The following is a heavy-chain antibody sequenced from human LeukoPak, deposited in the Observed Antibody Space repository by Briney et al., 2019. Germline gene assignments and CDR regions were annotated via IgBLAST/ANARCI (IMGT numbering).Heavy chain of an antibody. V-gene: IGHV3-23*01. D-gene: IGHD2-2*01. CDR1: GFTFSSYV. CDR3: AKLFSGYCSRTSCLNWFDP. Sequence: GGSLRLSCAASGFTFSSYVVSWVRQAPEKGLEWFSAMSGSDGNIWYADSVKGRFTVYRDNSKNTLYLQMNSLRAEDTAVYYCAKLFSGYCSRTSCLNWFDPWGQGTLVTVSS. CDR2: MSGSDGNI. J-gene: IGHJ5*02.